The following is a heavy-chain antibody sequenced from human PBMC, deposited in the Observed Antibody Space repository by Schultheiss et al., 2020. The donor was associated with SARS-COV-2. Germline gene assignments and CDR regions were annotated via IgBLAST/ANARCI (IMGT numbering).Heavy chain of an antibody. D-gene: IGHD6-13*01. V-gene: IGHV3-23*01. CDR2: ISGSGGST. CDR3: ARVSSWYYYNNGWFDP. CDR1: GFTFSSYA. J-gene: IGHJ5*02. Sequence: GGSLRLSCAASGFTFSSYAMSWVRQAPGKGLEWVSAISGSGGSTYYADSVKGRFTISRDNAKNSLYLQMNSLRAEDTAVYYCARVSSWYYYNNGWFDPWGQGTLVTVSS.